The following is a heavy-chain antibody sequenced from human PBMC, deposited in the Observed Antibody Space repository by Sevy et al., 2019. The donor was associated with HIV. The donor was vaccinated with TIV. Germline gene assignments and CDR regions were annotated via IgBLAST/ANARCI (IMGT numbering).Heavy chain of an antibody. Sequence: ASVKVSCKVSGYTLTELSMHWVRQAPGKGLEWMGGFDPEDGETIYAQKFQGRVTMTEETSTDTDYMELSSLRSEDTAVYYCETGEGSGWANFDYWGQGTLVTVSS. D-gene: IGHD6-19*01. V-gene: IGHV1-24*01. J-gene: IGHJ4*02. CDR1: GYTLTELS. CDR2: FDPEDGET. CDR3: ETGEGSGWANFDY.